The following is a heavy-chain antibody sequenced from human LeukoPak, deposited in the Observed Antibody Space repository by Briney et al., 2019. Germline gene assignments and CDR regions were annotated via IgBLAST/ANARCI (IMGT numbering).Heavy chain of an antibody. V-gene: IGHV3-15*01. Sequence: GGSLRLSCAASGFTFSNAWMSWVRQAPGKGLEWVGRIKSKTDGGTTDYAAPVKGRFTISRDDSKNTLYLQMNSLKTEDTAVYYCSYGSGSRLWGARMDDAFDIWGQGTMVTVSS. CDR2: IKSKTDGGTT. CDR1: GFTFSNAW. CDR3: SYGSGSRLWGARMDDAFDI. J-gene: IGHJ3*02. D-gene: IGHD3-10*01.